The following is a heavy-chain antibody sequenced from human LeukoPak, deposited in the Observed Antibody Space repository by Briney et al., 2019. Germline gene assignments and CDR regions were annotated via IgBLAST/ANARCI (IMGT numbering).Heavy chain of an antibody. V-gene: IGHV4-61*02. J-gene: IGHJ4*02. CDR2: IYTSGST. CDR1: GGSISSGSYY. Sequence: PSETLSLTCTVSGGSISSGSYYGSWIRQPAGNVLEWIGRIYTSGSTNYTPSLKSRVTISVDTSKNQFSLKLSSVTAADTAVYYCARDWAYFDYWGQGTLVTVSS. D-gene: IGHD3-16*01. CDR3: ARDWAYFDY.